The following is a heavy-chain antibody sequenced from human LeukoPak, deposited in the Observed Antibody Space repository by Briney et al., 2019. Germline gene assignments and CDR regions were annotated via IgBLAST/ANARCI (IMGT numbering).Heavy chain of an antibody. V-gene: IGHV4-39*01. CDR2: IYYSGST. Sequence: SETLSLTCTVSGGSISSSSYYWGWIRQPPGKGLEWIGSIYYSGSTYYNPSPKSRVTISVDTSKNQFSLKLSSVTAADTAVYYCASRRIVVVPAAILNWFDPWGQGTLVTVSS. CDR3: ASRRIVVVPAAILNWFDP. J-gene: IGHJ5*02. CDR1: GGSISSSSYY. D-gene: IGHD2-2*02.